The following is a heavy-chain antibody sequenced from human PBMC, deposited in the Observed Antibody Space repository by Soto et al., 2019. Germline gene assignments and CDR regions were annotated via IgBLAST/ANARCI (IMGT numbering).Heavy chain of an antibody. CDR2: IYYSGST. J-gene: IGHJ6*02. D-gene: IGHD3-3*01. V-gene: IGHV4-39*01. Sequence: SQTFSLPRTVSAGSLRRSSYFFGWLRQPPGKGLEWIGSIYYSGSTYYNPSLKSRVTISVDTSKNQFSLKLSSVTAADTAVYYCAPWGTFFGVVNYGMDVWGQGTTVT. CDR3: APWGTFFGVVNYGMDV. CDR1: AGSLRRSSYF.